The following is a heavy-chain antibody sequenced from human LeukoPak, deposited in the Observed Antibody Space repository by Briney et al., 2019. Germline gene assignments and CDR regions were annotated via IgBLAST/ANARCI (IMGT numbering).Heavy chain of an antibody. CDR3: ARLAAQLWTSDVFDI. CDR2: IYYSGST. Sequence: SETLSLTCTVSGGSISSYYWSWIRQPPGKGLEWIGYIYYSGSTNYNPSLKSRVTISVDTSKNQFSLKLSSVTAADTAVYYWARLAAQLWTSDVFDIGAKGKM. J-gene: IGHJ3*02. D-gene: IGHD5-18*01. CDR1: GGSISSYY. V-gene: IGHV4-59*08.